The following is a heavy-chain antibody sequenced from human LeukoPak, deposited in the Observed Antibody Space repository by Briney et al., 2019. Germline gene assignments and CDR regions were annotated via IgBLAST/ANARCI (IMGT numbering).Heavy chain of an antibody. CDR2: INWNGGST. CDR3: ARDDRDYGSGSPYFDY. J-gene: IGHJ4*02. Sequence: GGSLRLSCAASGFTFDDYGMSWVRQAPGKGLEWVSGINWNGGSTGYADSVKGRFTISRDNAKNSLYLQMNSLRAEDTALYYCARDDRDYGSGSPYFDYWGQGTLVTVSS. V-gene: IGHV3-20*04. CDR1: GFTFDDYG. D-gene: IGHD3-10*01.